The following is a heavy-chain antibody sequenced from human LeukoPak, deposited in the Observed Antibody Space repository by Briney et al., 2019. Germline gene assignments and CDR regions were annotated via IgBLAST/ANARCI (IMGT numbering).Heavy chain of an antibody. CDR3: ARDPRNLAVAGTI. CDR1: GGSVSSGSYY. J-gene: IGHJ4*02. D-gene: IGHD6-19*01. V-gene: IGHV4-61*01. Sequence: SETLSLTCTVSGGSVSSGSYYWSWIRQPPGKGLEWIGYIYYSGSTNYNPSLKSRVTISVDTSKNQFSLKLSSVTAADTAVYYCARDPRNLAVAGTIWGQGTLVTVSS. CDR2: IYYSGST.